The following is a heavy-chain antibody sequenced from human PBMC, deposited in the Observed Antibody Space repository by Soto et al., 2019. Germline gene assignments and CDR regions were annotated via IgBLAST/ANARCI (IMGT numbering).Heavy chain of an antibody. CDR1: GFAFSSYS. CDR3: AKGFHIKFGTILPPWYFDY. Sequence: EVQLLESGGGWIQPGGSLRLSCAAFGFAFSSYSMSGVRQAPGKGLEWVSSISGRDGITYYGDCVKGRFTLSRDNSKNTLYLQMHSLRADDTAVYFCAKGFHIKFGTILPPWYFDYWGQGTLVTVSS. J-gene: IGHJ4*02. D-gene: IGHD3-16*01. V-gene: IGHV3-23*01. CDR2: ISGRDGIT.